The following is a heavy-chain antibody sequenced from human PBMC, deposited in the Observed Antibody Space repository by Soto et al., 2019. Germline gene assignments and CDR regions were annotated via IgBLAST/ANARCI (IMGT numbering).Heavy chain of an antibody. J-gene: IGHJ5*02. CDR1: GYTFTSYA. CDR2: INAGNGNT. V-gene: IGHV1-3*01. Sequence: GASVKVSCKASGYTFTSYAMHWARQAPGQRLEWMGWINAGNGNTKYSQKFQGRVTITRDTSASTAYMELSSLRSEDTAVYYCARDRLGFGEFENWFDPWGQGTLVTVSS. CDR3: ARDRLGFGEFENWFDP. D-gene: IGHD3-10*01.